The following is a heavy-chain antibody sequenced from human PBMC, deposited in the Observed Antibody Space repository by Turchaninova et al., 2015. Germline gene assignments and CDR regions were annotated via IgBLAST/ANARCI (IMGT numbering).Heavy chain of an antibody. CDR3: ARLSFREGDY. D-gene: IGHD3-10*01. Sequence: QVQLQQWGAGLLKPSETLSLTCAVYGGSFSGYYWSWIRQPPGKGVEWIGEINHSGSTNYNPSLKSRVTISVDTSKNQFSLKLSSVTAADTAVYYCARLSFREGDYWGQGTLVTVSS. CDR1: GGSFSGYY. CDR2: INHSGST. V-gene: IGHV4-34*01. J-gene: IGHJ4*02.